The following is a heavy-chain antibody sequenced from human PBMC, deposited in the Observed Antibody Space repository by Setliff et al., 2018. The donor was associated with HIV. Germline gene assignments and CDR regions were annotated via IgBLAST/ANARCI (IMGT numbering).Heavy chain of an antibody. V-gene: IGHV4-39*07. CDR2: IHYSGTT. J-gene: IGHJ6*03. Sequence: PSETLSLTCTVSGGSISSSSYYWGWIRQPPGKGLEWIGQIHYSGTTYYNPSLKSQFVISRDTFKNEFSLKVNSVTAADTAVYYCARETYYYYIDVWGRGTTVTVSS. CDR1: GGSISSSSYY. CDR3: ARETYYYYIDV.